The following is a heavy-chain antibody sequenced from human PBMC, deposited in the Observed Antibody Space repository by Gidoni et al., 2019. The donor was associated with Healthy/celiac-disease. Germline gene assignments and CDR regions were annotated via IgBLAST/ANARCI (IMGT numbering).Heavy chain of an antibody. CDR3: ARGWGPSGGTFYYFYYGMDV. CDR1: GYTFTSYY. J-gene: IGHJ6*02. V-gene: IGHV1-46*01. Sequence: QVQLVQSGAEVKKPGASVKLSCKASGYTFTSYYMHWVRQAPGQGLEWMGIINPTGSSTTYAQKFQGRVTLTRDTSTSTVYMERSSLRSEDTAVYYCARGWGPSGGTFYYFYYGMDVWGQGTTVTVSS. D-gene: IGHD6-25*01. CDR2: INPTGSST.